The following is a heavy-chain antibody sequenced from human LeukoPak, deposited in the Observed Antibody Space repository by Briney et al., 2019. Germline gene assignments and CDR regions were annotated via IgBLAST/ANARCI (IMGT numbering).Heavy chain of an antibody. CDR1: GFTFSGYA. J-gene: IGHJ4*02. D-gene: IGHD6-19*01. V-gene: IGHV3-23*01. CDR2: ISGSGGST. Sequence: GGSLRLSCAASGFTFSGYAMDWVRQAPGKGLEWVSAISGSGGSTYYADSVKGRFTISRDNSKNTLYLQMNSLRAEDTAVYYCAKEGVISSGLPFDYWGQGTLVTVSS. CDR3: AKEGVISSGLPFDY.